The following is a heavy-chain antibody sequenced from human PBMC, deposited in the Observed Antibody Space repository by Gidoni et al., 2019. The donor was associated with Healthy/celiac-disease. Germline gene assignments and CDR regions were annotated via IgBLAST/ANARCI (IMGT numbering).Heavy chain of an antibody. Sequence: QLQLQESGPGLVKPSETLSLTCTVSGGSISSSSYYLGWIRQPPGKGLEWIGSIYYSGSTYYNPSLKSRVTISVDTSKNQFSLKLSSVTAADTAVYYCARQGCSSTSCYVAYYYYYGMDVWGQGTTVTVSS. CDR3: ARQGCSSTSCYVAYYYYYGMDV. CDR2: IYYSGST. V-gene: IGHV4-39*01. J-gene: IGHJ6*02. CDR1: GGSISSSSYY. D-gene: IGHD2-2*01.